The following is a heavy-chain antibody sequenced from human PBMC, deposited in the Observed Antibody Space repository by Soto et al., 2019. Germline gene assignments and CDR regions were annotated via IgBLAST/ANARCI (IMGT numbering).Heavy chain of an antibody. Sequence: GGSLRLSCAASGFTFSSYAMHWVRQAPGKGLEWVAVISYDGSNKYYADSVKGRFTISRDNSKNTLYLQMNSLRAEDTAVYYCARDPLKPDYYYYGMDVWGQGTTVTVSS. CDR3: ARDPLKPDYYYYGMDV. CDR1: GFTFSSYA. J-gene: IGHJ6*02. V-gene: IGHV3-30-3*01. CDR2: ISYDGSNK.